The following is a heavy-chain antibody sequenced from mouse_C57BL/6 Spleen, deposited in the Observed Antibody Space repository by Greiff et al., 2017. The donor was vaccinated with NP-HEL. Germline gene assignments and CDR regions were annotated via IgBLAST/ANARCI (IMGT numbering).Heavy chain of an antibody. J-gene: IGHJ4*01. V-gene: IGHV1-55*01. CDR2: IYPGSGST. D-gene: IGHD2-1*01. CDR1: GYTFTSYW. CDR3: ARDGNYGGYYAMDY. Sequence: QVQLQQPGAELVKPGASVTMSCKASGYTFTSYWITWVKQRPGQGLAWIGDIYPGSGSTNYNEKFKSKATLTVDTSSSTAYMQLSSLTSEDSAVYYCARDGNYGGYYAMDYWGQGTPVTVSS.